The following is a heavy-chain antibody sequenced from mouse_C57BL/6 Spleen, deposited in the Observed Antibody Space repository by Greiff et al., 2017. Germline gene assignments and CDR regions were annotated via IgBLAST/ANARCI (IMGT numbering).Heavy chain of an antibody. Sequence: QVQLQQSGAELVKPGASVKISCKASGYAFSSYWMNWVQQRPGKGLEWIGQIYPGDGDTNSNGTFKGKGTLTADKSSSTAYMQLSSLTSEDSAVDFCARVYCGYRSYAMDYWGQGTSVTVSS. J-gene: IGHJ4*01. D-gene: IGHD2-2*01. V-gene: IGHV1-80*01. CDR3: ARVYCGYRSYAMDY. CDR2: IYPGDGDT. CDR1: GYAFSSYW.